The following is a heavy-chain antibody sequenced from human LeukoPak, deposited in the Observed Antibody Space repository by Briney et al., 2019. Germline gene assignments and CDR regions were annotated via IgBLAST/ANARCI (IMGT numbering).Heavy chain of an antibody. D-gene: IGHD3-22*01. V-gene: IGHV1-18*01. CDR3: ARDREIVVVTGYDAFDI. CDR1: GYTFTSYG. CDR2: ISAYNGNT. J-gene: IGHJ3*02. Sequence: GASVKVSCKASGYTFTSYGISWVRQAPGQGLEWMGWISAYNGNTNYAQKLQGRVTMTTDTSTSTAYMELRSLRSDDTAVFYCARDREIVVVTGYDAFDIWGQGTLVTVSS.